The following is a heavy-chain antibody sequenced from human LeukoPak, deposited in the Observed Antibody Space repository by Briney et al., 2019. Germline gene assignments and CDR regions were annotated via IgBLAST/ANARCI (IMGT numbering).Heavy chain of an antibody. CDR3: AKGESYYSPFDY. D-gene: IGHD1-26*01. V-gene: IGHV3-23*01. Sequence: PGGSLRLSCAASGFTFSSYAMSRVRHAPGEGPEWVSAISGSGGSTYYADSVKGRFTISRDNSKNTLYLQMNSLRAEDTAVYYCAKGESYYSPFDYWGQGTLVSVSS. J-gene: IGHJ4*02. CDR1: GFTFSSYA. CDR2: ISGSGGST.